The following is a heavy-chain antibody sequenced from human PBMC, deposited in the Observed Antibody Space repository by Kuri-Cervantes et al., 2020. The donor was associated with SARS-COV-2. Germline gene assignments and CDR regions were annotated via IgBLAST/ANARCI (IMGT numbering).Heavy chain of an antibody. V-gene: IGHV4-61*01. CDR2: IYYSGST. CDR1: GGSISSSSYY. CDR3: ARGSWNYPFDY. J-gene: IGHJ4*02. D-gene: IGHD1-7*01. Sequence: SETLSLTCTVSGGSISSSSYYWSWIRQPPGKGLEWIGYIYYSGSTNYNPSLKSRVTISVDTSKNQFSLKLSSVTAADTAVYYCARGSWNYPFDYWGQGTRGTVSS.